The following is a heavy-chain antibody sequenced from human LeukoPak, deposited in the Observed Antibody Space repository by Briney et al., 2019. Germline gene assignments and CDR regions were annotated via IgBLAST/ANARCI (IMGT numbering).Heavy chain of an antibody. CDR2: ISGSGGST. CDR1: EFTLISYA. J-gene: IGHJ4*02. CDR3: AKRIRLGELSFDY. Sequence: GGSLRLSRAASEFTLISYAMSCVRHAPAKGLERVLAISGSGGSTSYADCVKGRFTISRDNSKNTLYLQMNSVRAEDTAVSYCAKRIRLGELSFDYWGQGTLVTVSS. V-gene: IGHV3-23*01. D-gene: IGHD3-16*02.